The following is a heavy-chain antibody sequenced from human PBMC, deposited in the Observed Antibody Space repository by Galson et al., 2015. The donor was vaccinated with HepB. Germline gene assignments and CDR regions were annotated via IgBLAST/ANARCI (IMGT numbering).Heavy chain of an antibody. Sequence: PALVKPTQTLTLTCSLSGFSLTNSGVGVGWIRQPPGKALEWLAIIYGDDDQRNRPSLKNRLTITRDTSKNQVVLTLTNVDPVDTATYYCAQRNGRGDSGPRAFDIWGQGTKVTVSS. D-gene: IGHD5-12*01. CDR1: GFSLTNSGVG. J-gene: IGHJ3*02. V-gene: IGHV2-5*02. CDR2: IYGDDDQ. CDR3: AQRNGRGDSGPRAFDI.